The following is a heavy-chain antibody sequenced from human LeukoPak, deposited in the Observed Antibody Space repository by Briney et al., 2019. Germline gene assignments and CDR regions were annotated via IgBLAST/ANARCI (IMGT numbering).Heavy chain of an antibody. V-gene: IGHV3-21*01. Sequence: PGGSLRLSCAASGFTFTSYNMNWVRQAPGKGLEWVSLISSSTNYIYYADSVQGRFTISRDNAKNSLYLQMNSLRDEDTAVYYCARGPGLAMGKGYFDYCGQGTLVTVSS. J-gene: IGHJ4*02. CDR2: ISSSTNYI. D-gene: IGHD6-19*01. CDR1: GFTFTSYN. CDR3: ARGPGLAMGKGYFDY.